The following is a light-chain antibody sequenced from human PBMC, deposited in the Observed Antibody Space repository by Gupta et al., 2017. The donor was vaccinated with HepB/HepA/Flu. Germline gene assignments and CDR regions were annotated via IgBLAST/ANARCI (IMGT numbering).Light chain of an antibody. V-gene: IGLV2-14*03. J-gene: IGLJ2*01. CDR3: SSYTSSSTVV. CDR2: DVT. CDR1: SSDVGGYNY. Sequence: QSALTQPAPVSGSPGQSITISCTGTSSDVGGYNYVSWYQQHPGKAPKVMIYDVTSRPSGVSTRFSGSKSGNTASLTISGLQAEDEADYYCSSYTSSSTVVFGGGSKLTVL.